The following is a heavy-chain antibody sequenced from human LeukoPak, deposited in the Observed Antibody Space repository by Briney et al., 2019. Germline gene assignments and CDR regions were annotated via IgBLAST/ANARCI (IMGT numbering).Heavy chain of an antibody. CDR1: GFTFSSYG. V-gene: IGHV3-30*02. Sequence: GGSLRLSCAASGFTFSSYGMHWVRQAPGKGLEWVAFIRYDGSNKYYADSVKGRFTISRDNSKNTLYLQMNSLRAEDTAVYYCAKDSIGVGDQLLLYYFDYWGQGTLVTVSS. CDR2: IRYDGSNK. D-gene: IGHD2-2*01. CDR3: AKDSIGVGDQLLLYYFDY. J-gene: IGHJ4*02.